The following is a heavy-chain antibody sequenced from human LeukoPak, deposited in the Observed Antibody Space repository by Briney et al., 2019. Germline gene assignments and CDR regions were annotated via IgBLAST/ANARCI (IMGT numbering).Heavy chain of an antibody. CDR2: ITGSSSAM. D-gene: IGHD1-26*01. CDR1: GFTFSSSN. J-gene: IGHJ4*02. V-gene: IGHV3-48*01. Sequence: PGGSLRLSCAASGFTFSSSNMHWVRQAQGKGLEWVSYITGSSSAMYYADSVKGRFTISRDNAKDSLFLQMNSLRAEDTAVYYCASDVVGGTTNYWGQGTLVTVSS. CDR3: ASDVVGGTTNY.